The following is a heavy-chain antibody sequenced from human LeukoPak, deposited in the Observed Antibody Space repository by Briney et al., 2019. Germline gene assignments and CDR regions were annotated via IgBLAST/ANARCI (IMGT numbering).Heavy chain of an antibody. D-gene: IGHD3-10*01. V-gene: IGHV1-69-2*01. CDR2: VDPEDGET. Sequence: VKVSCKVSGYTFTDYYMHWVQQAPGKGLEWMGLVDPEDGETIYAEKFQGRVTITADTSTDTAYMELSSLRSEDTAVYYCATIQGSGSYEELDYWGQGTLVTVSS. J-gene: IGHJ4*02. CDR3: ATIQGSGSYEELDY. CDR1: GYTFTDYY.